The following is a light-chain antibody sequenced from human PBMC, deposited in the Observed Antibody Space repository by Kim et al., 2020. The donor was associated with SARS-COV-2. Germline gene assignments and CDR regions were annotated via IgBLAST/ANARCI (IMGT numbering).Light chain of an antibody. V-gene: IGKV3-15*01. CDR1: QSVNNN. Sequence: EIVMKQSPATLSVSPGERATLSCRASQSVNNNLAWYQLKPGQAPRLVIYGASARATGIPARISGSGSGTEFTLTISSLQSEDLGAYYCHQYNDWPLTLGGGTKVDIK. CDR3: HQYNDWPLT. J-gene: IGKJ4*01. CDR2: GAS.